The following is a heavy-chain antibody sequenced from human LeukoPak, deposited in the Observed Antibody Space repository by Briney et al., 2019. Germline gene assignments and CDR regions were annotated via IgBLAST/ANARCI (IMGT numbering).Heavy chain of an antibody. Sequence: ASVKVSCKASGYTFTSYGISWVRQAPGQGLEWMGWISAYNGNTNYAQKLQGRVTMTTDTSTSTAYMELRSLRSDDTAVYYCAKDPYSSSWGYWFDPWGQGTLVTVSS. CDR3: AKDPYSSSWGYWFDP. D-gene: IGHD6-13*01. J-gene: IGHJ5*02. CDR2: ISAYNGNT. CDR1: GYTFTSYG. V-gene: IGHV1-18*01.